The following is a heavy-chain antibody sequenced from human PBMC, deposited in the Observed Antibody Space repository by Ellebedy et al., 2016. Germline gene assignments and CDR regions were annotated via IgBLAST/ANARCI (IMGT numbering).Heavy chain of an antibody. CDR2: IYWDDDK. CDR1: GFSLSTSGVG. D-gene: IGHD2-21*01. J-gene: IGHJ4*02. Sequence: SGPTLVKPTQTLTLTCTFSGFSLSTSGVGVGWIRQPPGKALEWLALIYWDDDKRYRPSLKSRLTITKDTSKNQVVLTMTNMDPVDTATYYCALNIVVGTGANHGVDYWGQGTLVTVSS. CDR3: ALNIVVGTGANHGVDY. V-gene: IGHV2-5*02.